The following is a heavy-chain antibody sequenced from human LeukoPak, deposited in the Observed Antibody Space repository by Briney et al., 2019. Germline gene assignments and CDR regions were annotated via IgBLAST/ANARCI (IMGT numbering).Heavy chain of an antibody. CDR3: AKDLGGGDVNWFDP. D-gene: IGHD1-26*01. J-gene: IGHJ5*02. Sequence: GRSLRLSCAASGFTFSSYAMHWVRQAPGKGLEWVAVIWYDGSNKYYADSVKGRFTISRDNSKNTLYLQMNSLRAEDTAVYYCAKDLGGGDVNWFDPWGQGTLVTVSS. V-gene: IGHV3-33*06. CDR1: GFTFSSYA. CDR2: IWYDGSNK.